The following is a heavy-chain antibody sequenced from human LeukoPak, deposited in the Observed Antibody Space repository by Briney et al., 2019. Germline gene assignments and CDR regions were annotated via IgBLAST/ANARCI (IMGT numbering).Heavy chain of an antibody. Sequence: GGSLRLSCAASGLTFSTYAMRWIRQAPGKGLEWVSSIGGGGTTSYADSVKGRFTISRDLSKITVYLQMNSLRADDTAVYYCAQDRGARYPFGMDVWGQGTTVTVSS. CDR1: GLTFSTYA. J-gene: IGHJ6*02. CDR2: IGGGGTT. D-gene: IGHD2-2*01. CDR3: AQDRGARYPFGMDV. V-gene: IGHV3-23*01.